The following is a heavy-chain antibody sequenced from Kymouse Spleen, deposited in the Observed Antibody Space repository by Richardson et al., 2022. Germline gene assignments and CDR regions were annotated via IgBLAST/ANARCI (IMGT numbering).Heavy chain of an antibody. CDR3: AREAGGIVLMVYAIGY. V-gene: IGHV1-46*03. CDR1: GYTFTSYY. J-gene: IGHJ4*02. CDR2: INPSGGST. D-gene: IGHD2-8*01. Sequence: QVQLVQSGAEVKKPGASVKVSCKASGYTFTSYYMHWVRQAPGQGLEWMGIINPSGGSTSYAQKFQGRVTMTRDTSTSTVYMELSSLRSEDTAVYYCAREAGGIVLMVYAIGYWGQGTLVTVSS.